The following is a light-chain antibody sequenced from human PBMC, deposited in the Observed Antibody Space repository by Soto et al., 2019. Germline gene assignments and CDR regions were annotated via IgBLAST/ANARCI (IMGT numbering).Light chain of an antibody. CDR1: QSVSSY. J-gene: IGKJ5*01. V-gene: IGKV3-11*01. Sequence: LLTQSPGTLSVSAGERATLSCRASQSVSSYLAWYQQKPRQAPRLLIYDASNRATGIPARFSGSGSGTDFTPTISSLEPEDFAVYYCQQSSNWPPITFGQGTRLEIK. CDR3: QQSSNWPPIT. CDR2: DAS.